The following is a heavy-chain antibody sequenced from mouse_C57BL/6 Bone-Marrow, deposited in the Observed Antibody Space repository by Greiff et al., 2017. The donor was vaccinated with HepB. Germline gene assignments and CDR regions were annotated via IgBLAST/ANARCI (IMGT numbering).Heavy chain of an antibody. Sequence: EVNLVESGGGLVKPGGSLKLSCAASGFTFSSYAMTWVRQTPEKRLEWVATISDGGSYTYYPDNVKGRFTISRDNAKNNLYLQMSQLKSEDTAMYYCARGGYYRAWFAYWGQGTLVTVSA. D-gene: IGHD2-3*01. J-gene: IGHJ3*01. CDR1: GFTFSSYA. CDR3: ARGGYYRAWFAY. CDR2: ISDGGSYT. V-gene: IGHV5-4*03.